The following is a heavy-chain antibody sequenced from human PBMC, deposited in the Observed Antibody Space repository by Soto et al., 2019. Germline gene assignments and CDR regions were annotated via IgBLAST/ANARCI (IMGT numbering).Heavy chain of an antibody. Sequence: GGSLRLSCAASGFTFSSYGMHWVRQAPGKGLEWVAVISYDGSNKYYADSVKGRFTISRDNSKNTLYLQMNSLRAEDTAVYYCAKARGRARGAPPSFADYWGQGTLVTVSS. D-gene: IGHD6-6*01. CDR3: AKARGRARGAPPSFADY. CDR2: ISYDGSNK. V-gene: IGHV3-30*18. CDR1: GFTFSSYG. J-gene: IGHJ4*02.